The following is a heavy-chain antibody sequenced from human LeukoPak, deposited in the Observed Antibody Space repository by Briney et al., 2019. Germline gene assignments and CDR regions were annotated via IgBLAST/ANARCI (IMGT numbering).Heavy chain of an antibody. CDR2: ISSSSSYI. V-gene: IGHV3-21*01. J-gene: IGHJ3*02. D-gene: IGHD5-18*01. Sequence: GGSLRLSCAASGFTFSSYSMNWLRQAPGKGLEWVSSISSSSSYIYYADSVKGRFTISRDNAKNSLYLQMNSLRAEDTAVYNCARPVGYSYGTDAFDIWGQGTMVTVSS. CDR1: GFTFSSYS. CDR3: ARPVGYSYGTDAFDI.